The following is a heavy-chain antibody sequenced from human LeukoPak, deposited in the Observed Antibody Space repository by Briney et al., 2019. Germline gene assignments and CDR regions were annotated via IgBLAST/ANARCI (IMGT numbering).Heavy chain of an antibody. V-gene: IGHV3-21*01. Sequence: NPGGSLRLSCAASGFTFTTYSMNWVRQAPGKGLEWVSSISTSSSYIYYADSVKGRFTISRDNAKNSLYLQMNSLRAEDTAVYYCAELGITMIGGVWGKGTTVTISS. J-gene: IGHJ6*04. CDR3: AELGITMIGGV. D-gene: IGHD3-10*02. CDR2: ISTSSSYI. CDR1: GFTFTTYS.